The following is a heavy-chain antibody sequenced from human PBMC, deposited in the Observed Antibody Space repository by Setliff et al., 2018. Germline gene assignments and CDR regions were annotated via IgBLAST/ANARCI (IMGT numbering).Heavy chain of an antibody. CDR1: GYTFTGYY. Sequence: ASVKVSCKASGYTFTGYYMHWVRQAPGQGLEWMGWVNPNSGGTNYAQKFQGWVTMTRDTSISTAYMELSSVTAADTAVYYCARSSYSGSYLNVWGQGTTVTVSS. D-gene: IGHD1-26*01. CDR3: ARSSYSGSYLNV. J-gene: IGHJ6*02. CDR2: VNPNSGGT. V-gene: IGHV1-2*04.